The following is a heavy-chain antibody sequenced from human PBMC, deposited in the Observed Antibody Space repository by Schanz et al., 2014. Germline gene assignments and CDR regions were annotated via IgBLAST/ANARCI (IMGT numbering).Heavy chain of an antibody. J-gene: IGHJ5*02. CDR3: ASRRRMGISMVRGILKGWFDP. V-gene: IGHV4-34*02. CDR1: GGSFSAYH. Sequence: QVQLQQWGAGLLKPSETLSLICVINGGSFSAYHWSWLRQSPGQGPEWIGEISHDGTTNYNPSLKSRVTITGDPSKNQCSLNLTSVTAADTAVYYCASRRRMGISMVRGILKGWFDPWGQGTLVTVSS. CDR2: ISHDGTT. D-gene: IGHD3-10*01.